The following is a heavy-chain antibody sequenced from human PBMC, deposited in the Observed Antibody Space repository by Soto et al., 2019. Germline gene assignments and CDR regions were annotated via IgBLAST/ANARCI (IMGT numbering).Heavy chain of an antibody. D-gene: IGHD3-3*01. CDR3: ARVSPPKNYDFWSGYYWFDP. Sequence: QVQLVQSGAEVKKPGASVKVSCKASGYTFTSYGISWVRQAPGQGLEWMGWISAYNGNTNYAQKLQGRVTMTTDTSTSTAYMELMSLRSDDTAVYYCARVSPPKNYDFWSGYYWFDPWGQGTLVTVSS. CDR2: ISAYNGNT. J-gene: IGHJ5*02. CDR1: GYTFTSYG. V-gene: IGHV1-18*01.